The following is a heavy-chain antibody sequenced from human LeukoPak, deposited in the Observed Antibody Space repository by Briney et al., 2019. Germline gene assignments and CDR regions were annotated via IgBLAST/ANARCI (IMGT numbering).Heavy chain of an antibody. D-gene: IGHD1-26*01. V-gene: IGHV4-59*01. CDR2: IFYNGST. CDR3: AREGGSYGGDFDY. J-gene: IGHJ4*02. Sequence: SETLSLTCTVSGGSISSYYWSWIRQPPGKGLERIGYIFYNGSTHYNPSLKSRVTISLDTSKNQFSLKLASVTAADTAVYYCAREGGSYGGDFDYWGQGTLVTVSS. CDR1: GGSISSYY.